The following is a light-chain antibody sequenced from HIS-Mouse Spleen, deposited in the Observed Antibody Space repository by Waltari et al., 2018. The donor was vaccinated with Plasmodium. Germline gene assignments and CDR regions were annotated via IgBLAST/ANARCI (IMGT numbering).Light chain of an antibody. V-gene: IGKV3-15*01. CDR3: QQYNNWSFT. J-gene: IGKJ3*01. CDR1: QSVSSN. CDR2: GAS. Sequence: EIVMTQSSATLSVSPGERATLSCRASQSVSSNLAWYQQKPGLAPRLLIYGASTRATGIPARFSGSGSGTEFTLTISSLQSEDFAVYYCQQYNNWSFTFGPGTKVDIK.